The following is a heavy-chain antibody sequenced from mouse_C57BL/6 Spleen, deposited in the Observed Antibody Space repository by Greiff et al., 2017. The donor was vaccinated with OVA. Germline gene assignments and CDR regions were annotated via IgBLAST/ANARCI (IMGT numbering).Heavy chain of an antibody. Sequence: QVQLQQSGAELARPGASVKLSCKASGYTFTSYGISWVKQRTGQGLEWIGEIYPRSGNTYYNEKFKGKATLTADKSSSTAYMELRSLTSEDSAVYFCARLGAIYYGYDEGYAMDYWGQGTSVTVSS. CDR1: GYTFTSYG. CDR2: IYPRSGNT. J-gene: IGHJ4*01. V-gene: IGHV1-81*01. CDR3: ARLGAIYYGYDEGYAMDY. D-gene: IGHD2-2*01.